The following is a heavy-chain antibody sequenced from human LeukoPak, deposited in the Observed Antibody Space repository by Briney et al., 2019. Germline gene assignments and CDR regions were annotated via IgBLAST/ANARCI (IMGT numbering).Heavy chain of an antibody. Sequence: GGSLRLSCAASGFTFSSYSMNWVRQAPGKGLEWVSAISGSGGSTYYADSVKGRFTISRDNSKNTLYLQMNSLRAEDTAVYYCAKDRLRQYYYDSSGYSPYWGQGTLVTVSS. CDR2: ISGSGGST. CDR1: GFTFSSYS. J-gene: IGHJ4*02. V-gene: IGHV3-23*01. D-gene: IGHD3-22*01. CDR3: AKDRLRQYYYDSSGYSPY.